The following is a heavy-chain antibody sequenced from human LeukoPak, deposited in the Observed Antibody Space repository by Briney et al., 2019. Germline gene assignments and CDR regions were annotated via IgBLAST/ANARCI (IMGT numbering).Heavy chain of an antibody. Sequence: SETLSLTCAVYGGSFSGYYWSWIRQPPGKGLEWIGEINHSGSTNYNPSLKSRVTISVDTSENQFSLKLSSVTAADTAVYYCARGQAISSSSPFDYWGQGTLVTVSS. CDR3: ARGQAISSSSPFDY. J-gene: IGHJ4*02. V-gene: IGHV4-34*01. CDR2: INHSGST. CDR1: GGSFSGYY. D-gene: IGHD6-6*01.